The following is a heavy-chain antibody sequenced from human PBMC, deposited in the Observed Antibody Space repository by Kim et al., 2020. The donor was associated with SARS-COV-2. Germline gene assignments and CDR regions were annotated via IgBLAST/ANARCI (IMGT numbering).Heavy chain of an antibody. V-gene: IGHV4-31*03. CDR3: ARDRLGGEAYAENWFDP. Sequence: SETLSLTCTVSGGSISSGGYYWSWIRQHPGKGLEWIGYIYYSGSTYYNPSLKSRVTISVDTSKNQFSLKLSSVTAADTAVYYCARDRLGGEAYAENWFDPWGQGTLVTVSS. J-gene: IGHJ5*02. CDR1: GGSISSGGYY. D-gene: IGHD3-16*01. CDR2: IYYSGST.